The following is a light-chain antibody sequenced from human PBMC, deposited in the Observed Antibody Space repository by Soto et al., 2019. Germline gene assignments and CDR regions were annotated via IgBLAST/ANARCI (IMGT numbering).Light chain of an antibody. Sequence: QTVVTQEPSFSVSPGGTVTLTCAMSPGSVSKSHYASWYQQTPGQAPRTLIYSTNIRSSGVPDRFSGSILGNKAALTITGAQADDESDYYCVLFSRSGVVFGGGTKLTVL. CDR3: VLFSRSGVV. CDR2: STN. V-gene: IGLV8-61*01. CDR1: PGSVSKSHY. J-gene: IGLJ2*01.